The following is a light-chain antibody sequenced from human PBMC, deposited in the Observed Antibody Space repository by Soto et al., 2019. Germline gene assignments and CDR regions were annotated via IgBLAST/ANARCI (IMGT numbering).Light chain of an antibody. CDR1: QSVSSSY. CDR3: QQYGSSPIT. J-gene: IGKJ5*01. V-gene: IGKV3-20*01. Sequence: EIVLTQSPGTLSLSPGERATLSCRASQSVSSSYLAWYQQKPGQAPRLLIYGASSRATGIPDRFSGSGSGTDFTLTISRLEPEDFAVYYCQQYGSSPITFGQGPRLAMK. CDR2: GAS.